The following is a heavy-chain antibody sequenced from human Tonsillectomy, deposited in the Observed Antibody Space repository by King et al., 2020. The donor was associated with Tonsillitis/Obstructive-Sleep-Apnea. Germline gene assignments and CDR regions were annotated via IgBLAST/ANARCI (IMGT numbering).Heavy chain of an antibody. CDR2: IDWDDDK. CDR1: GFSLSTSGMC. D-gene: IGHD5-24*01. CDR3: ARIRDGYNYSYYFDY. Sequence: TLQESGPALVKPPQTLTLTCTFSGFSLSTSGMCVSWIRQPPGQALEWLALIDWDDDKYYSTSLKTRLTISKDTSKNQVVLTMTNMDPVDTATYYCARIRDGYNYSYYFDYWGQGTLVTVSS. J-gene: IGHJ4*02. V-gene: IGHV2-70*01.